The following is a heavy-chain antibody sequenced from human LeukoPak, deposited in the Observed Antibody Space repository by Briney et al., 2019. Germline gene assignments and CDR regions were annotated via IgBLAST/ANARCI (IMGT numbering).Heavy chain of an antibody. J-gene: IGHJ3*02. Sequence: SETLSLTCTVSGGSVSSGSYYWSRIRQPPGKGLEWIGYIYYSGSTNYNPSLKSRVTISVDTSKNQFSLKLSSVTAADTAVYYCARERSCSSTSCYVVDIWGQGTMVTVSS. CDR1: GGSVSSGSYY. CDR2: IYYSGST. CDR3: ARERSCSSTSCYVVDI. D-gene: IGHD2-2*01. V-gene: IGHV4-61*01.